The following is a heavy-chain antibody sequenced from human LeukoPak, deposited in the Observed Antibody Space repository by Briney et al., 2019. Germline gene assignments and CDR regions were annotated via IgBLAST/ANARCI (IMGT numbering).Heavy chain of an antibody. CDR2: ISGSGGST. Sequence: GGSLRLSCAASGFTFSSYAMSWVRQAPGKGLEWVSAISGSGGSTYYADSVKGQFTISRDNSKNTLYLQMNSLRAEDTAVYYCAKAPMVRGAVFDYWGQGTLVTVSS. CDR1: GFTFSSYA. J-gene: IGHJ4*02. D-gene: IGHD3-10*01. V-gene: IGHV3-23*01. CDR3: AKAPMVRGAVFDY.